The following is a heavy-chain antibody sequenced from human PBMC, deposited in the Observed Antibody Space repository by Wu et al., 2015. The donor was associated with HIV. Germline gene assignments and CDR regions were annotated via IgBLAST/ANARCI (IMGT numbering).Heavy chain of an antibody. CDR3: ARLVVPAASSIYYYYYMDV. CDR2: LIPLFGTA. V-gene: IGHV1-69*12. Sequence: QVQLVQSGAEVKKPGSSVKVSCKASGGTFRSYGITWVRQAPGQGLEWMGGLIPLFGTANYTQKFQGRVTITADESTSTAYMELSSLRSEDTAVYYCARLVVPAASSIYYYYYMDVVGTNGTTVHRLL. D-gene: IGHD2-2*01. J-gene: IGHJ6*03. CDR1: GGTFRSYG.